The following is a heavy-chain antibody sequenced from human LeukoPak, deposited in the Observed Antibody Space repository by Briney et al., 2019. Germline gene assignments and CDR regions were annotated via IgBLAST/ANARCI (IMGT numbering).Heavy chain of an antibody. D-gene: IGHD3-10*02. CDR3: AELGITMIGGV. V-gene: IGHV3-13*01. Sequence: GGSLRLSCVASGFSFSSYDMHWVRQATGKDLEWVSAIGTAGDRYYPGSVKGRFTISGENAQNSLCLQMNSLRAGDTAVYYCAELGITMIGGVWGKGTTVTISS. CDR1: GFSFSSYD. J-gene: IGHJ6*04. CDR2: IGTAGDR.